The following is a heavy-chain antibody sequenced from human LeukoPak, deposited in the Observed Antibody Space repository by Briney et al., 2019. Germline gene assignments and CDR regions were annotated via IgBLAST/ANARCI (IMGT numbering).Heavy chain of an antibody. CDR2: IKQDGSEK. CDR3: AKEPTSYSSGWYFHH. Sequence: GGSLRLSCAASGFTFSSYWMSWVRQAPGKGLEWVANIKQDGSEKYYVDSVKGRFTISRDNAKNSLYLQMNSLSAEDTAVYYCAKEPTSYSSGWYFHHWGQGTLVTV. D-gene: IGHD6-25*01. CDR1: GFTFSSYW. J-gene: IGHJ1*01. V-gene: IGHV3-7*01.